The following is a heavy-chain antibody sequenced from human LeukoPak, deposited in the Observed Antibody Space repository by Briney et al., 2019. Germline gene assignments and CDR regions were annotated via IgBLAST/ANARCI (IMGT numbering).Heavy chain of an antibody. Sequence: GGSLRLSCAASGFTFSTYEMNWVRQAPGKGLEGVSYISHDGSVMHYADSVKGRFTISRDNAKNSLYLQMNGLRAEDTAVYYCARDTDCGFSRCYRWHSFDYWGQGTLATVSS. CDR2: ISHDGSVM. CDR1: GFTFSTYE. CDR3: ARDTDCGFSRCYRWHSFDY. D-gene: IGHD2-21*01. J-gene: IGHJ4*02. V-gene: IGHV3-48*03.